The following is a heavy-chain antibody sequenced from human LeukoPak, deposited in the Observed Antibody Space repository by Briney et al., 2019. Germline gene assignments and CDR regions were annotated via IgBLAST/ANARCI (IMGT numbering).Heavy chain of an antibody. CDR3: ARGNPVAKNWFDP. CDR2: INHSGST. D-gene: IGHD2-21*01. CDR1: GASFSGYY. J-gene: IGHJ5*02. Sequence: SETLSLTCAVYGASFSGYYWSWIRQPPGKGLEWIGEINHSGSTNYNPSLKSRVTISLDTTKNQFSLNVTSVTAADTAVYYCARGNPVAKNWFDPWGQGTLVTVSS. V-gene: IGHV4-34*01.